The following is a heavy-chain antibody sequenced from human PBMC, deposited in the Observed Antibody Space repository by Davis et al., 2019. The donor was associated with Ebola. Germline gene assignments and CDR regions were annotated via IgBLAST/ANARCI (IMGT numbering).Heavy chain of an antibody. CDR3: ASPSITIFDSVPFGMDV. Sequence: SVKVSCKASGYTFTSYGISWVRQAPGQGLEWMGGIIPIFGTANYAQKFQGRVTITADESTSTAYMELSSLRSEDTAVYYCASPSITIFDSVPFGMDVWGQGTTVTVSS. CDR2: IIPIFGTA. V-gene: IGHV1-69*13. D-gene: IGHD3-3*01. CDR1: GYTFTSYG. J-gene: IGHJ6*02.